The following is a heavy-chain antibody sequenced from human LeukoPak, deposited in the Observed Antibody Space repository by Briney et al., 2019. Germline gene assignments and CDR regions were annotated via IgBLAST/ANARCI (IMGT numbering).Heavy chain of an antibody. Sequence: GGSLRLSCAASGFTFSTYRMNWVRQVPGKGLEWVSSITCSGYSIYYADSVKGRFTISRDNAKSSLYLQMNSLRAEDTAVYYCATDTSYWGQGTLVTVSS. V-gene: IGHV3-21*01. CDR1: GFTFSTYR. D-gene: IGHD2-2*02. J-gene: IGHJ4*02. CDR3: ATDTSY. CDR2: ITCSGYSI.